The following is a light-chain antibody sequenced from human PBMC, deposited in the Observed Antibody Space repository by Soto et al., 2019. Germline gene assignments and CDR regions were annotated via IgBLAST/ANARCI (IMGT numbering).Light chain of an antibody. V-gene: IGLV1-40*01. J-gene: IGLJ2*01. Sequence: QSVLTQPPSVSGAPGQRVTISCTGSSSNIGAGYDVHWYQQLPGPAPKLLIYGNSNRPAGVPDRFSGSKSGTSASLAITGLLAEDEADYCSQSYDSSLGGVVFGGGTMLAV. CDR1: SSNIGAGYD. CDR2: GNS. CDR3: QSYDSSLGGVV.